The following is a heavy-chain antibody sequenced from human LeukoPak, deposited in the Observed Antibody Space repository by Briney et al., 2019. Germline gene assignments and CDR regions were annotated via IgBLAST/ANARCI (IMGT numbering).Heavy chain of an antibody. V-gene: IGHV3-23*01. CDR3: AKGGVRPVTTGDY. J-gene: IGHJ4*02. CDR2: ISGSGGTT. D-gene: IGHD4-17*01. Sequence: GGSLRLSCAASGFTFKNYAMTWVRQAPGKGLEWVSAISGSGGTTYYADSVKGRFTISRDNSKNTLYLQVNSLRAEDTAVYYCAKGGVRPVTTGDYWGQGTLVTVPS. CDR1: GFTFKNYA.